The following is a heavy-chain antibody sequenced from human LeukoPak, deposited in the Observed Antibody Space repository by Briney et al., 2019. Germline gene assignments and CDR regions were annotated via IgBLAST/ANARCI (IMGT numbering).Heavy chain of an antibody. CDR2: ISWNSGSI. V-gene: IGHV3-9*01. D-gene: IGHD6-13*01. Sequence: PGRSLRLSCAASGFTFDDHAMHWVRQAPGKGLEWVSGISWNSGSIGYADSVKGRFTISRDNAKNSLYLQMNSLRAEDTALYYCAKARGIAAQFDPWGQGTLVTVSS. CDR3: AKARGIAAQFDP. CDR1: GFTFDDHA. J-gene: IGHJ5*02.